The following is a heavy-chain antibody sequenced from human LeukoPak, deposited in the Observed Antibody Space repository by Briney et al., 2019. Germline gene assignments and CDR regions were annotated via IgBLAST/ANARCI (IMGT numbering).Heavy chain of an antibody. CDR1: GGSFSGYY. CDR2: INHSGST. V-gene: IGHV4-34*01. J-gene: IGHJ5*02. CDR3: ARGSDYGDYFWFGP. Sequence: SETLSLTCAVYGGSFSGYYWSWIRQPPGKGLEWIGEINHSGSTNYNPSLKSRVTKSVDTSKNQFSLKLDSVTAADTAVYYCARGSDYGDYFWFGPWGQGTLVTVSS. D-gene: IGHD4-17*01.